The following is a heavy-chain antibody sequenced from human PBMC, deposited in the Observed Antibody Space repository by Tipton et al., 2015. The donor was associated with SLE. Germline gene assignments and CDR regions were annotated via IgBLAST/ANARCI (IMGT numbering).Heavy chain of an antibody. D-gene: IGHD2-15*01. J-gene: IGHJ5*02. V-gene: IGHV4-59*01. CDR1: GASINSYY. Sequence: TLSLTCTVSGASINSYYWSWIRQFPGKGLEWIGFIYYTGSTIYNPSLKSRVTMSIDTSKNQFSLKLSSVTAADTAVYYCARDARYSDFNYFGPWGQGTLVTVSS. CDR3: ARDARYSDFNYFGP. CDR2: IYYTGST.